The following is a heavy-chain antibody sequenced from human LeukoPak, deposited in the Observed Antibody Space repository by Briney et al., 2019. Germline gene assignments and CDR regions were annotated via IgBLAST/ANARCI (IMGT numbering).Heavy chain of an antibody. CDR2: ISYDATNK. D-gene: IGHD2-15*01. J-gene: IGHJ6*02. CDR3: ARDGDKCSGGSCYSWSFDYYYGMDV. V-gene: IGHV3-30*19. CDR1: GFTFSSYG. Sequence: GGSLRLSCAASGFTFSSYGMHWVRQAPGKGLEWVAFISYDATNKYYADSVKGRFTISRDNSENTLYLQMNRLRVEDTAVYYCARDGDKCSGGSCYSWSFDYYYGMDVWGQGTTVTVSS.